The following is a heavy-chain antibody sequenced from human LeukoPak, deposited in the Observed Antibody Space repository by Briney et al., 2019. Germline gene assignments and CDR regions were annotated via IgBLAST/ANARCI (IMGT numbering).Heavy chain of an antibody. V-gene: IGHV1-24*01. J-gene: IGHJ4*02. Sequence: ASVKVSCKVSGYTLTELSMHWVRQAPGKGLEWMGGFDPEDGETIYAQKFQGRVTMTEDTSTDTAYMGLSSLRSEDTAVYYCAADSSGWYDFDYWGQGTLVTVSS. CDR3: AADSSGWYDFDY. D-gene: IGHD6-19*01. CDR1: GYTLTELS. CDR2: FDPEDGET.